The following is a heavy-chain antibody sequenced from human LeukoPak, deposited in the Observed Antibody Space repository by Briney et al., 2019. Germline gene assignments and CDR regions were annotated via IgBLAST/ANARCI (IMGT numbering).Heavy chain of an antibody. CDR3: AKDPPRGSGDAFDI. Sequence: PGGSLRLSCAASGFTFSNYAMSWVRQAPGKGLEWVSTISGSGSSTCYADSVKGRFTISRDNSRNTLYLQMDSLRAEDSAVYYCAKDPPRGSGDAFDIWGQGTRVTVSS. CDR1: GFTFSNYA. J-gene: IGHJ3*02. D-gene: IGHD2-15*01. CDR2: ISGSGSST. V-gene: IGHV3-23*01.